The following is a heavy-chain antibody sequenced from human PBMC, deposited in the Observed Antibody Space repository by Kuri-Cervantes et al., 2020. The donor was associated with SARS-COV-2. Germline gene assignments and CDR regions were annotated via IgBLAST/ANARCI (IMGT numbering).Heavy chain of an antibody. CDR3: ARHPVRGSSHPVWYFDY. J-gene: IGHJ4*01. Sequence: SETLSLTCTVSGGSRSSYYWSWIRQPPGKGLEWIGSIYYSGSTYSAPSLESRVTMSVDTSKNQFSLQVSSVTAADAAVYYCARHPVRGSSHPVWYFDYWGQGTLVTVSS. V-gene: IGHV4-39*01. D-gene: IGHD3-10*02. CDR2: IYYSGST. CDR1: GGSRSSYY.